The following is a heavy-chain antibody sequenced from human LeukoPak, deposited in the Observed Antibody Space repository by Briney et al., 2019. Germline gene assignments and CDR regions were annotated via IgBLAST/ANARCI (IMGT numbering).Heavy chain of an antibody. CDR1: AASLSVYY. CDR2: INHSGST. V-gene: IGHV4-34*01. J-gene: IGHJ6*03. CDR3: ARLGGGGGRSWSNYYYYYMDV. Sequence: KPSDTLSPTCAVYAASLSVYYSSWIRQPPRKVLEWIGEINHSGSTNYNTPLKSGVTISVDTSKNHCSLKLSSVTAAATAVYFCARLGGGGGRSWSNYYYYYMDVWGKGTTVTISS. D-gene: IGHD6-13*01.